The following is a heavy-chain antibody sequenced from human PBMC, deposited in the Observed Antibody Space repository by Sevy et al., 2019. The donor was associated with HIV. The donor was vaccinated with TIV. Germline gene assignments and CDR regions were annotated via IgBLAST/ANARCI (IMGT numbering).Heavy chain of an antibody. J-gene: IGHJ4*02. CDR1: GFTFSDYA. Sequence: GGSLRLSCKASGFTFSDYAMNWFRQAPGKGLEWIGFIRSKAYGETSEYAASVKGRFTISRDDSKNIPYLQLNRLKTEDTAVYYCAGEGDYGDDDFASWGQGTLVTVSS. CDR3: AGEGDYGDDDFAS. V-gene: IGHV3-49*03. CDR2: IRSKAYGETS. D-gene: IGHD4-17*01.